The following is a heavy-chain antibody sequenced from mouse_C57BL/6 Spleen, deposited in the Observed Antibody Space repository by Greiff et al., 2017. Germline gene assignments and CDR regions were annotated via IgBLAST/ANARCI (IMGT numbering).Heavy chain of an antibody. CDR1: GYTFTSYW. Sequence: QVQLQQPGAELVRPGSSVKLSCKASGYTFTSYWMHWVKQRPIQGLEWIGNIDPSDSDTHYNQKFKDKATLTVDKSSSTAYMQLSSLTSEDSAVYDCARDAMDYWGQGTSVTVSS. J-gene: IGHJ4*01. V-gene: IGHV1-52*01. CDR3: ARDAMDY. CDR2: IDPSDSDT.